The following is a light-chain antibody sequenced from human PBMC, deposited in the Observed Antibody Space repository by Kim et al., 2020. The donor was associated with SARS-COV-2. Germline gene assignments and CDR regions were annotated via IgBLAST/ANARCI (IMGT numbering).Light chain of an antibody. CDR1: KLGDKY. CDR2: QDN. J-gene: IGLJ1*01. Sequence: SYELTQPPSVSVSPGQTASITCSGYKLGDKYVSWYQQKPGQSPVVVIYQDNQRSSGIPERFSGSNSGNTATLTISGTQAMDEADYYCQAWDSSTHTYV. CDR3: QAWDSSTHTYV. V-gene: IGLV3-1*01.